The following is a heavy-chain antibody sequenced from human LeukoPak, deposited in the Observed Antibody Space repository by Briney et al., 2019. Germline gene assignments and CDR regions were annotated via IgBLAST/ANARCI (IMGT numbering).Heavy chain of an antibody. Sequence: GGPLRLSCAASGFTFSSYAMHWVRQAPGKGLEWVAVISYDGSNKYYADSVKGRFTISRDNSKNTLYLQMNSLRAEDTAVYYCARGYTIFGVVIIADYYYGMDVWGQGTTVTVSS. V-gene: IGHV3-30-3*01. J-gene: IGHJ6*02. CDR3: ARGYTIFGVVIIADYYYGMDV. D-gene: IGHD3-3*01. CDR2: ISYDGSNK. CDR1: GFTFSSYA.